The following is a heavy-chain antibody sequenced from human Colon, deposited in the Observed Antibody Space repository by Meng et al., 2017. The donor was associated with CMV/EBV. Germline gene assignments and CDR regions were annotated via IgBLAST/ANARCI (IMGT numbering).Heavy chain of an antibody. V-gene: IGHV3-30*04. Sequence: QVQLVESGGGVVQPGRSLRLSCAASGFTFSRNALHWVRQAPGTGLEWVAVISSDGRDKYYADSVKGRFTISRDNSKNTVYLQLSNLNLQDTAVYYCARGRYIAAAGTLDYWGRGTLGTVSS. CDR2: ISSDGRDK. D-gene: IGHD6-25*01. CDR3: ARGRYIAAAGTLDY. J-gene: IGHJ4*02. CDR1: GFTFSRNA.